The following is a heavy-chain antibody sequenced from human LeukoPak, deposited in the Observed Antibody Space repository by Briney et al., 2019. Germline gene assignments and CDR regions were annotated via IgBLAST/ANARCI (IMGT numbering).Heavy chain of an antibody. V-gene: IGHV3-21*01. Sequence: GGSLRLSCAASGFTFSSYCMNWVRQAPGKGLEWVSSISSSSSYIYYADLVKGRFTISRDNAKNSLYLQMNSLRAEDTAVYYCARDPRVRGGYVVYWGQGTLVTVSS. D-gene: IGHD5-12*01. CDR3: ARDPRVRGGYVVY. J-gene: IGHJ4*02. CDR1: GFTFSSYC. CDR2: ISSSSSYI.